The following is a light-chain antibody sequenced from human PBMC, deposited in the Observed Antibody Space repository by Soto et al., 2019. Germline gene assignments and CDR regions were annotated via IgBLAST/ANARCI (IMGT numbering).Light chain of an antibody. CDR1: SSNIGSHY. V-gene: IGLV1-47*01. CDR3: SSWDNDLTAWV. J-gene: IGLJ3*02. Sequence: QSVLTQPPSVSGTPGQRVTLFCSGRSSNIGSHYVYWYQQLLGRAPKNLIFKSDQRPSGVPDRFSGSKSGTTASVAISGLRSEDEASYYCSSWDNDLTAWVFGGGTKLTVL. CDR2: KSD.